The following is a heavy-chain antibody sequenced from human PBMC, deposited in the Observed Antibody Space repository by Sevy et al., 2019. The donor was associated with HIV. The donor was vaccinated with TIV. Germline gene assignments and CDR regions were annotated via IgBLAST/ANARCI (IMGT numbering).Heavy chain of an antibody. J-gene: IGHJ4*02. CDR1: GGSISSSSYY. V-gene: IGHV4-39*01. Sequence: SETLSLTCTVSGGSISSSSYYWGWIRQPPGKGLEWIGSIYYSGSTYYNPSHKSRVTISVDTSKNRFSLKLSSVTAADTAVYYCARRAVSGYCTNGVCYTDYFDYWGQGTLVTVSS. CDR2: IYYSGST. CDR3: ARRAVSGYCTNGVCYTDYFDY. D-gene: IGHD2-8*01.